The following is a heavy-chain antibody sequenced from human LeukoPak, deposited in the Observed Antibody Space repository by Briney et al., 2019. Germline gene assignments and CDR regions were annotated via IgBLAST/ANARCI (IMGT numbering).Heavy chain of an antibody. V-gene: IGHV3-21*01. CDR2: ISSSSSYI. CDR1: GFTFSSYS. D-gene: IGHD5-12*01. CDR3: ARDLFSSGYPNWFDP. J-gene: IGHJ5*02. Sequence: PGGSLRLSCAASGFTFSSYSMNWVRQAPGKGLEWVSSISSSSSYIYYADSVKGRFTISRDNAKNSLYLQMNSLRAEDTAVYYCARDLFSSGYPNWFDPWGQGTLVTVSS.